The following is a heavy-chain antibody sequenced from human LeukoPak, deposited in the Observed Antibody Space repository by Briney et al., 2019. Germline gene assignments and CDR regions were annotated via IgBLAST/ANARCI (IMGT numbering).Heavy chain of an antibody. J-gene: IGHJ4*02. CDR3: AKVLPQPYDFWGGRTVYYFDY. D-gene: IGHD3-3*01. CDR1: GFTFSSYA. Sequence: GGSLRLSCAASGFTFSSYAMSWVRQAPGKGLEWFSGLNGGGDFKYYADSVKGRFTISRDNSKNTLYLQLNSLRVEDTAVYYCAKVLPQPYDFWGGRTVYYFDYWGQGTLVTVSS. CDR2: LNGGGDFK. V-gene: IGHV3-23*01.